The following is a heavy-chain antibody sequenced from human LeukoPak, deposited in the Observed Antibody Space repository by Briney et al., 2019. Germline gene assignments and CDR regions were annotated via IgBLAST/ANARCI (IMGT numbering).Heavy chain of an antibody. CDR2: MSSSGNSK. CDR1: GFTFSSYA. J-gene: IGHJ4*02. CDR3: AGEMATTSLDAFDY. D-gene: IGHD5-24*01. Sequence: GGSLRLSCAASGFTFSSYAMHWVRQAPGKGLEWVSYMSSSGNSKHYADFVKGRFTISRDNAKNSLYLQMNSLRAEDTAVYYCAGEMATTSLDAFDYWGQGTLVTVS. V-gene: IGHV3-48*03.